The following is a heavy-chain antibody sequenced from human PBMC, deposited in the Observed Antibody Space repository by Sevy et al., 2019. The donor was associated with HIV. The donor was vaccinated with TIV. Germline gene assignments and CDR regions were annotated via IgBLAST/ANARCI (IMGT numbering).Heavy chain of an antibody. D-gene: IGHD3-10*01. V-gene: IGHV4-30-4*01. Sequence: SETLSLTCTVSGGSISSGDYYWSWIRQPPGKGLEWIGYIYYSGSTYYNPSLKRRITISVDTSKNQFSLKLSSVTAADTAVYYCARGRITTVRGVIITAYYYYGMDVWGQGTTVTVSS. CDR1: GGSISSGDYY. CDR2: IYYSGST. CDR3: ARGRITTVRGVIITAYYYYGMDV. J-gene: IGHJ6*02.